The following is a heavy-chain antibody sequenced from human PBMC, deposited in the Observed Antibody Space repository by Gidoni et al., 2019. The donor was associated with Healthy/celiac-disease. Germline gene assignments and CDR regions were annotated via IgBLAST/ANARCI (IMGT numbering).Heavy chain of an antibody. J-gene: IGHJ6*02. Sequence: QVQLVQSGAEVKKPGASVTVSCKASGYTFTSYYMHWVRQAPGKGLEWMGIINPSGGSTSYAQKFQGRVTMTRDTSTSTVYMELSSLRSEDTAVYYCARAGSSGWHYYYYYGMDVWGQGTTVTVSS. CDR3: ARAGSSGWHYYYYYGMDV. CDR2: INPSGGST. V-gene: IGHV1-46*01. D-gene: IGHD6-19*01. CDR1: GYTFTSYY.